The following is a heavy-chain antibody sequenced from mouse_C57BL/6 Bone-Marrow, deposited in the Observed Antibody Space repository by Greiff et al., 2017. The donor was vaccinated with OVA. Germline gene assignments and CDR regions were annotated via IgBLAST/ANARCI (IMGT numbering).Heavy chain of an antibody. CDR2: ISDGGSYT. CDR3: AREYYGSIYWYFDV. CDR1: GFTFSSYA. D-gene: IGHD1-1*01. J-gene: IGHJ1*03. V-gene: IGHV5-4*01. Sequence: DVKLVESGGGLVKPGGSLKLSCAASGFTFSSYAMSWVRQTPEKRLEWVATISDGGSYTYYPDNVKGRFTISRDNAKNNLYLQMSHLKSEDTAMYYCAREYYGSIYWYFDVWGTGTTVTVSS.